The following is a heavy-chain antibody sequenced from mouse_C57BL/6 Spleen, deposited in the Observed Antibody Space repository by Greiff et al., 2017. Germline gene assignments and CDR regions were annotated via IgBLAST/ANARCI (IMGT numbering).Heavy chain of an antibody. D-gene: IGHD1-1*01. V-gene: IGHV5-4*01. CDR1: GFTFSSYA. J-gene: IGHJ3*01. CDR3: ARDKDYGSSYGAWFAY. Sequence: EVQGVESGGGLVKPGGSLKLSCAASGFTFSSYAMSWVRQTPEKRLEWVATISDGGSYTYYPDNVKGRFTISRDNAKNNLYLQMSHLKSEDTAMYYCARDKDYGSSYGAWFAYWGQGTLVTVSA. CDR2: ISDGGSYT.